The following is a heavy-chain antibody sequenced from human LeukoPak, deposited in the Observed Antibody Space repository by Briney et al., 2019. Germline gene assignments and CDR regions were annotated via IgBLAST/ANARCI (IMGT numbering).Heavy chain of an antibody. J-gene: IGHJ4*02. Sequence: ASVKVSCKTSRYTFTSYGISWVRQAPGQGLEWMGWINPYNDNTMYAQKLKGRVAMTTDTSRSTAYMELRSLRSDDTAVYYCARVPPPYYYDRSGPFDYWGQGTLVTVSS. V-gene: IGHV1-18*01. CDR3: ARVPPPYYYDRSGPFDY. CDR2: INPYNDNT. CDR1: RYTFTSYG. D-gene: IGHD3-22*01.